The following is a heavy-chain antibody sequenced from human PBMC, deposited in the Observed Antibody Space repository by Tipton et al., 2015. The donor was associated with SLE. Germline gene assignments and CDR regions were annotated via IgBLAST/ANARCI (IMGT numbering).Heavy chain of an antibody. V-gene: IGHV3-23*01. CDR1: GFTFSSYA. J-gene: IGHJ5*02. Sequence: SLRLSCAASGFTFSSYAMSWVRQAPGKGLEWVSAIIGSGGSTYSADSVKGRFTISRGNSKNTLYLQMNSLRAEDTAVYYCAKDHEQLQTGWFDPWGQGTLVTVSS. CDR2: IIGSGGST. CDR3: AKDHEQLQTGWFDP. D-gene: IGHD6-6*01.